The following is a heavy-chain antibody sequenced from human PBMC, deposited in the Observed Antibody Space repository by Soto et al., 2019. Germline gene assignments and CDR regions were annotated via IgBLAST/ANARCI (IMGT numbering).Heavy chain of an antibody. D-gene: IGHD4-17*01. CDR2: INWNSGFI. CDR1: GFTLNDYA. CDR3: AKDMGSGDFSLVAGLDD. Sequence: EVQLVESGGGWVQPVRSLRLSCAAAGFTLNDYAMHWVRQAPGKGLEWVSGINWNSGFIVYADSVEGRFTISRDNAQHSLSLHMNSLRTEDTALYCCAKDMGSGDFSLVAGLDDGALGTLVTFSS. V-gene: IGHV3-9*01. J-gene: IGHJ4*02.